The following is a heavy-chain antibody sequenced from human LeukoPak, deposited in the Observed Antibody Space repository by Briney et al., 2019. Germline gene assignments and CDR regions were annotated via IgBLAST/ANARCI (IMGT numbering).Heavy chain of an antibody. CDR3: ARERGQYSSSSGWFDP. CDR2: MNPNSGNT. CDR1: GYTFTSYD. J-gene: IGHJ5*02. Sequence: ASVKVSCKASGYTFTSYDINWVRQATGQGLGWMGWMNPNSGNTGYAQKFQGRVTMTRNTSISTAYMELSSLRSEDTAVYYCARERGQYSSSSGWFDPWGQGTLVTVSS. D-gene: IGHD6-6*01. V-gene: IGHV1-8*01.